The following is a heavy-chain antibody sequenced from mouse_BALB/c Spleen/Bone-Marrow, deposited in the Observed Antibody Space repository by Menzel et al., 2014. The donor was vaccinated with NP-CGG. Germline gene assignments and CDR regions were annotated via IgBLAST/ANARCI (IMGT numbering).Heavy chain of an antibody. CDR3: ARDYGPFDY. D-gene: IGHD1-2*01. Sequence: VHVKQSWAELVKPGASVKLSCTASGFNIKDIYMHWVKQRPEQGLEWIGRIDPANGDTKYDPKFQGKATITADTSSNTAYLQLSSLTSEDTAVYYCARDYGPFDYWGQGTTLTVSS. V-gene: IGHV14-3*02. J-gene: IGHJ2*01. CDR2: IDPANGDT. CDR1: GFNIKDIY.